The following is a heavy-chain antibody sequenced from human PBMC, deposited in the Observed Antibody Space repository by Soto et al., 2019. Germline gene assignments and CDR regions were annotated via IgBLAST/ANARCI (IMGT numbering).Heavy chain of an antibody. CDR3: ARAYYDFWSGYWRWFDP. Sequence: PSETLSLTCTVSGGSISSYYWSWIRQPPGKGLEWIGFIYYNGSTNYNPSLKSRVTISVDMSKNQFSLKLSSVTAADTAVYYCARAYYDFWSGYWRWFDPWGQGTLVTVSS. CDR1: GGSISSYY. CDR2: IYYNGST. J-gene: IGHJ5*02. V-gene: IGHV4-59*01. D-gene: IGHD3-3*01.